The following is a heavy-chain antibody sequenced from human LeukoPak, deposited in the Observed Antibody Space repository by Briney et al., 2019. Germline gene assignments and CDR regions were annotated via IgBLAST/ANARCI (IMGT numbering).Heavy chain of an antibody. Sequence: GGSLRLSCTGSGFTFSDYYMSWIRQAPGKGLEWVSTITSGSSYTNYGDAVKGRFTISRDNAKDSLYLQMNSLRADDTAVYYWGGCRGRRMDVWGQGTTVTVSS. V-gene: IGHV3-11*06. CDR1: GFTFSDYY. J-gene: IGHJ6*02. D-gene: IGHD2-15*01. CDR2: ITSGSSYT. CDR3: GGCRGRRMDV.